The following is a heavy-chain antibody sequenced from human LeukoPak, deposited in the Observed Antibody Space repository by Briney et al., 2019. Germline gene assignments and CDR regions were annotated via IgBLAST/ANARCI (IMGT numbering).Heavy chain of an antibody. V-gene: IGHV1-3*01. D-gene: IGHD5-18*01. CDR1: GYTFTSYA. J-gene: IGHJ4*02. Sequence: ASVKVSRKASGYTFTSYAMHWVRQAPGQRLEWMGWINAGNGNAKYSQKFQGRVTITRDTSASTAYMELSSLRSEDTAVYYCARDGIEWIQLWFMDYWGQGTLVTVSS. CDR2: INAGNGNA. CDR3: ARDGIEWIQLWFMDY.